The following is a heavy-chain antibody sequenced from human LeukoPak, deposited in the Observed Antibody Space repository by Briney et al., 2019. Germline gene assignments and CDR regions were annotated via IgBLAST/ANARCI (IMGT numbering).Heavy chain of an antibody. J-gene: IGHJ6*03. Sequence: QSGGSLRLSCAASGFTFSSYAMHWVRQAPGKGLEWVAVISYDGSNKYYADSVKGRFTISRDNAKNSLFLQMNSLRAEDTAVYYCARVLRYCSGGNCYSGGLGYMDVWGKGTTVTISS. CDR2: ISYDGSNK. V-gene: IGHV3-30*04. CDR3: ARVLRYCSGGNCYSGGLGYMDV. CDR1: GFTFSSYA. D-gene: IGHD2-15*01.